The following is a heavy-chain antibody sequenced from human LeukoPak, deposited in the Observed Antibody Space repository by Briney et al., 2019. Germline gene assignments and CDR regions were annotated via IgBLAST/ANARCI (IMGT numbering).Heavy chain of an antibody. CDR1: GFTFSSYE. J-gene: IGHJ6*03. CDR2: ISSSGSTI. CDR3: ARGAYSSGCYYYYMDV. V-gene: IGHV3-48*03. D-gene: IGHD6-19*01. Sequence: GGSLRLSCAASGFTFSSYEMKWVRQAPGKGLEWVSYISSSGSTIYYADSVKGRFTISRDNAKNSLYLQMKSLRAEDTAVYYYARGAYSSGCYYYYMDVWGKGTTVTVSS.